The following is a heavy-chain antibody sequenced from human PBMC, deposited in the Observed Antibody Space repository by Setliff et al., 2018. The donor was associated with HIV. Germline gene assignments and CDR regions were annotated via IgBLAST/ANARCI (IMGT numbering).Heavy chain of an antibody. Sequence: SLKISCKASGYSFSSYWIGWVRQMPGKGLEWMGIIFPGGSDIKYNPSFQGQVTISVDKSITTAYLQWSSLKASDTAIYYCAKKGGDQWLFGGYAFDIWGQGTMVTVSS. CDR3: AKKGGDQWLFGGYAFDI. J-gene: IGHJ3*02. CDR2: IFPGGSDI. CDR1: GYSFSSYW. V-gene: IGHV5-51*01. D-gene: IGHD3-22*01.